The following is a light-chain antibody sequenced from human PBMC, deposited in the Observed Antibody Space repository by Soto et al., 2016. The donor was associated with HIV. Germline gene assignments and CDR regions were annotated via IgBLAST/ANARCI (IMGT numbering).Light chain of an antibody. V-gene: IGLV3-21*03. CDR3: QVWDSSSDRV. CDR1: NIGSKS. Sequence: SYELTQPPSVSVAPGKTARITRGGNNIGSKSVHWYQQKPGQAPVLVVYDDSDRPSGIPERFSGSNSGNTATLTISRVEAGDEADYYCQVWDSSSDRVFGGGTKLTVL. CDR2: DDS. J-gene: IGLJ2*01.